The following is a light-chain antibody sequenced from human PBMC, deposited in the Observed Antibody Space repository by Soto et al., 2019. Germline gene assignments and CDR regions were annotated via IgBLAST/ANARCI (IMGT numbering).Light chain of an antibody. CDR2: SSF. CDR1: QGIGND. V-gene: IGKV1-17*01. CDR3: LQHKSYPLT. J-gene: IGKJ5*01. Sequence: DLQMTQSPSSLSASVGDRVTITCRASQGIGNDLGWYQQKPGKAPKRLIYSSFILQRGVPSRFSGSGSGTEFTLTISSLQPEDFATYYCLQHKSYPLTFGQGTRLEIK.